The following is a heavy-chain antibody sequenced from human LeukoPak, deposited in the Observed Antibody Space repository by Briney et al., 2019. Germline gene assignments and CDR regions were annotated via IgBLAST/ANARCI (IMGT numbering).Heavy chain of an antibody. J-gene: IGHJ4*02. CDR2: INHSGST. Sequence: SETLSLTCAVYGGSFSGYYWSWIRQPPGKGLGWIGEINHSGSTNYNPSLKSRVTISVDTSKNQFSLKLSSVTAADTAVYYCAERSGSYYVFDYWGQGTLVTVSS. CDR3: AERSGSYYVFDY. D-gene: IGHD1-26*01. CDR1: GGSFSGYY. V-gene: IGHV4-34*01.